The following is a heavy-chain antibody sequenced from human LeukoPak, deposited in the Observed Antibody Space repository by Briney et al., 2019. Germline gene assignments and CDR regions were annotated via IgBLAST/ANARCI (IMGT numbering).Heavy chain of an antibody. D-gene: IGHD3-22*01. CDR2: INHSGST. CDR3: ARVRVITFPYYFDY. J-gene: IGHJ4*02. V-gene: IGHV4-34*01. Sequence: SETLSLTCAVYGGSFSGYYWSWIRQPPGKGLEWIGEINHSGSTNYNPSLKSRVTISVDTSKNQFSLKLSSVTAADTVVYYCARVRVITFPYYFDYWGQGTLVTVSS. CDR1: GGSFSGYY.